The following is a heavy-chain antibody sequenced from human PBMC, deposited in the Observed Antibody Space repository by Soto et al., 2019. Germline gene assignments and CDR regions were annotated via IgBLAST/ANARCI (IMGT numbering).Heavy chain of an antibody. CDR2: IYYSGST. V-gene: IGHV4-39*01. Sequence: PSETLSLTCTVSGGSISSSSYYWGWIRQPPGKGLEWIGIIYYSGSTYYNPSLKSRVTISVDTSKNQFSLKLSSVTAADTAVYYCARCRLDYYYYYGMDVWGQGTTVTVSS. J-gene: IGHJ6*02. CDR3: ARCRLDYYYYYGMDV. CDR1: GGSISSSSYY.